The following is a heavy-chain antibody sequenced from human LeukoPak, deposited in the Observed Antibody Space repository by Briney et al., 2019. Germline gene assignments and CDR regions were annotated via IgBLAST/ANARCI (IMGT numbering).Heavy chain of an antibody. D-gene: IGHD4-17*01. CDR3: ASHRSATVTRDGASDY. V-gene: IGHV4-34*01. J-gene: IGHJ4*02. CDR2: INHSGST. Sequence: PETLSLTCAVYGGSFSGYYWSWIRQPPGKGLEWIGEINHSGSTNYNPSLKSRVTISVDTSKSQFSLKLSSVTAADTAVYYCASHRSATVTRDGASDYWGQGTLVTVSS. CDR1: GGSFSGYY.